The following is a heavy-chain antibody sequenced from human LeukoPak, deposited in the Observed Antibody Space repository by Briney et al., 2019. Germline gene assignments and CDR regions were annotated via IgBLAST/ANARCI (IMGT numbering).Heavy chain of an antibody. Sequence: ASVKVSCKTSGYTFTNYGISWVRQAPGLGLEWMGWISAYNGNTNYAQKVQGRVTMTTDTSTSTAYMELRSLRFDDTAVYYCTRDRGYDYFFDYWGQGTLVTVSS. J-gene: IGHJ4*02. V-gene: IGHV1-18*01. CDR1: GYTFTNYG. CDR2: ISAYNGNT. D-gene: IGHD5-12*01. CDR3: TRDRGYDYFFDY.